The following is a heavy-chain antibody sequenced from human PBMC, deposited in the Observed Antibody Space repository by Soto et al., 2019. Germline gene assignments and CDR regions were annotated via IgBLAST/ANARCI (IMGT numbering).Heavy chain of an antibody. CDR1: GDSISPDY. D-gene: IGHD7-27*01. CDR3: AKNWNWGSLVH. V-gene: IGHV4-59*08. Sequence: PSETLSLTFTGSGDSISPDYWSWIRQSQGKGLEWIGFIFYGGSTTYNPSLKSRVTISVDTPKNQFSLKLSSVTAADTAVYYCAKNWNWGSLVHWGQGTLVTVS. CDR2: IFYGGST. J-gene: IGHJ4*02.